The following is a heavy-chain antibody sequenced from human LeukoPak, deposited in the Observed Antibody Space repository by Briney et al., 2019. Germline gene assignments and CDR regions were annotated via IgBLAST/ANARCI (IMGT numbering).Heavy chain of an antibody. CDR2: IYTSGST. Sequence: SETLSLTCIVSGGSINSYYWSWIRQPAGKGLEWIGRIYTSGSTNYNPSLKSRVTMSVDTSTNQFSLKLSSVTAADTAVYYCARENSVYDFWSGYSYYFDYWGQGTLVTVSS. CDR3: ARENSVYDFWSGYSYYFDY. D-gene: IGHD3-3*01. V-gene: IGHV4-4*07. CDR1: GGSINSYY. J-gene: IGHJ4*02.